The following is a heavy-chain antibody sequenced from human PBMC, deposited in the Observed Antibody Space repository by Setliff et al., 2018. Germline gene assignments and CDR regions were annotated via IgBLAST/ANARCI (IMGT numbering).Heavy chain of an antibody. D-gene: IGHD6-19*01. Sequence: SETLSLTCTVSGGSISSSSYYWGWIRQPPGKGLEWIGSIYYSGSTYYNPSLKSRVTISVDTSKNQFSLKLSSVTAADTAVYYCARVSQYSSGWYYYFYGMDVWGQGTTVTVSS. J-gene: IGHJ6*02. CDR3: ARVSQYSSGWYYYFYGMDV. V-gene: IGHV4-39*07. CDR2: IYYSGST. CDR1: GGSISSSSYY.